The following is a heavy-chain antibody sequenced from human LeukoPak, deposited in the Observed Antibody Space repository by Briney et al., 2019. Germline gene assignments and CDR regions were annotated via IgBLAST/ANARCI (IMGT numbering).Heavy chain of an antibody. D-gene: IGHD3-10*01. CDR2: IYYSGST. V-gene: IGHV4-31*03. Sequence: SETLSLTCTVSGGSISSGGYYWSWIRQHPGKGLEWIGYIYYSGSTYYNPSLKSRVTISVDTSKNQVSLKLSSVTAADTAVYYCASTANMVRGVIWPDYFDYWGQGTLVTVSS. CDR3: ASTANMVRGVIWPDYFDY. CDR1: GGSISSGGYY. J-gene: IGHJ4*02.